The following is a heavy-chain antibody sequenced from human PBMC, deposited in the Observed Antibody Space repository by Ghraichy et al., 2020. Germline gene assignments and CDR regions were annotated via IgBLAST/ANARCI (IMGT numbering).Heavy chain of an antibody. CDR1: GGSISSSSYY. D-gene: IGHD6-19*01. V-gene: IGHV4-39*01. CDR2: IYYSGST. J-gene: IGHJ5*02. Sequence: SETLSLTCTVSGGSISSSSYYWGWIRQPPGKGLEWIGSIYYSGSTYYNPSLKSRVTISVDTSKNQFSLKLSSVTAADTAVYYCARHAKRGWYWSEGWFDPWGQGTLVTVSS. CDR3: ARHAKRGWYWSEGWFDP.